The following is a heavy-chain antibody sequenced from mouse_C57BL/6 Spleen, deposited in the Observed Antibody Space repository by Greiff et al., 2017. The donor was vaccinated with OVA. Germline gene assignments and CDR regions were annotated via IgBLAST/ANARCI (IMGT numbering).Heavy chain of an antibody. V-gene: IGHV1-69*01. D-gene: IGHD1-1*02. CDR1: GYTFTSYW. CDR2: IDPSDSYT. J-gene: IGHJ2*01. CDR3: ARGGYYFDY. Sequence: QVQLQQPGAELVMPGASVKLSCKASGYTFTSYWMHWVKQRPGQGLEWIGEIDPSDSYTNYNQKFKGKSTLTVDKSSSTAYMQLSSLTSEDSAVYYCARGGYYFDYWSQGTTLTVSS.